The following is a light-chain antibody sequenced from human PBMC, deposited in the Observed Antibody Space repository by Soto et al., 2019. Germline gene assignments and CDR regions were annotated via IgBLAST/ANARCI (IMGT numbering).Light chain of an antibody. CDR1: SNDVGGYNY. CDR3: SSFTSTSTFV. CDR2: EVS. J-gene: IGLJ1*01. Sequence: QSVLTQPASVSGSPGQSITISCTGTSNDVGGYNYVSWFQQHPGKAPKLLIFEVSNRPSGVPHRFSGSKSGNTASLTISGLQAEDEADYYCSSFTSTSTFVFGSGTKVTVL. V-gene: IGLV2-14*01.